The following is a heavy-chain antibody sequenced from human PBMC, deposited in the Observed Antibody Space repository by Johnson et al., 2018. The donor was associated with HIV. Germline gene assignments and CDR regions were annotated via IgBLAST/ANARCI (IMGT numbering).Heavy chain of an antibody. CDR3: ARDQAAAGGEAFDI. D-gene: IGHD6-13*01. V-gene: IGHV3-30*04. CDR2: ISYDGSDK. CDR1: GFTFSSYA. J-gene: IGHJ3*02. Sequence: QVQLVESEGGVVQPGRSLRLSCAASGFTFSSYAMHWVRQAPGKGLEWVAVISYDGSDKYYADSVTGRFTISRDNSKNTLYLQMNSLRAEDTAVYYCARDQAAAGGEAFDIWGQGTMVTVSS.